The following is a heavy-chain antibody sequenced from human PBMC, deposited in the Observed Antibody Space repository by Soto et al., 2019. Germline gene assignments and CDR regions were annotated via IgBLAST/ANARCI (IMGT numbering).Heavy chain of an antibody. CDR3: ARRVAAVEYFDY. V-gene: IGHV5-51*01. D-gene: IGHD6-13*01. J-gene: IGHJ4*02. CDR1: GYSFTSYW. CDR2: IDPGDSDT. Sequence: GESLKISCKGSGYSFTSYWISWVRQMPGKGLEWMGRIDPGDSDTRYNPSFQGQVTISVDKSISTAYLQWSSLKASDTAMYYCARRVAAVEYFDYWAQGTLVTVSS.